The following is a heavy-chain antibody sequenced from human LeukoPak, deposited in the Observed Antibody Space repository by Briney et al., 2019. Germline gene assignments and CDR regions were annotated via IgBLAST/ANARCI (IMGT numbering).Heavy chain of an antibody. CDR1: GFTFSSYA. CDR3: AKKTAVAGTCDY. J-gene: IGHJ4*02. Sequence: GGSLRLPCAASGFTFSSYAMSWVRQAPGKGLEWVSAISGSGGSTYYADSVKGRFTISRDNSKNTLYLQMNSLRAEDTAVYYCAKKTAVAGTCDYWGQGTLVTVSS. V-gene: IGHV3-23*01. D-gene: IGHD6-19*01. CDR2: ISGSGGST.